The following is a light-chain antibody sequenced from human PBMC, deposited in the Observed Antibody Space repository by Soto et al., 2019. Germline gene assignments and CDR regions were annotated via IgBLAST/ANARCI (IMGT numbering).Light chain of an antibody. V-gene: IGLV3-21*02. J-gene: IGLJ1*01. CDR3: QVWDSTSDHYV. Sequence: SYELTQPPSVSVAPGQTARIPCGGDNIGSKSVYWYQQKPGQAPVVVVYDGSDRPSGIPERFSGSNSGTTATLTISRVEAGDEAGYFCQVWDSTSDHYVFGAGTKVTVL. CDR1: NIGSKS. CDR2: DGS.